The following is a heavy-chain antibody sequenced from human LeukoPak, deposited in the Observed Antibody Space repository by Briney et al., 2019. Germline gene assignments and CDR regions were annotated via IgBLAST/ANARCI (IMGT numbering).Heavy chain of an antibody. CDR1: GGTFSSYA. D-gene: IGHD5-18*01. Sequence: ASVKVSSKASGGTFSSYAISWVRQAPGQGLEWMGGIIPIFGAANYAQRFQGRVTITADESTSTAYMELSSLRSEDTAVYYCARVGYSYGPSYYYYMDVWGQGTMVTVSS. J-gene: IGHJ6*03. CDR3: ARVGYSYGPSYYYYMDV. CDR2: IIPIFGAA. V-gene: IGHV1-69*13.